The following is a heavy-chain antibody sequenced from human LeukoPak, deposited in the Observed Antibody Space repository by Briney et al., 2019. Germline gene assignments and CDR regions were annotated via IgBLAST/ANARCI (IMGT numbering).Heavy chain of an antibody. D-gene: IGHD2-15*01. CDR1: GYTFTVYY. V-gene: IGHV1-2*02. Sequence: GASVKVSCKASGYTFTVYYMHWVRQAPGQGLEWMGWSNPSSGGTNYAQKFQGRVTMTRDTSISTAYMELSRLRSDDTAVYYCERGYCSGGSCLGFYYYYMDVWGKGTTVTVSS. J-gene: IGHJ6*03. CDR3: ERGYCSGGSCLGFYYYYMDV. CDR2: SNPSSGGT.